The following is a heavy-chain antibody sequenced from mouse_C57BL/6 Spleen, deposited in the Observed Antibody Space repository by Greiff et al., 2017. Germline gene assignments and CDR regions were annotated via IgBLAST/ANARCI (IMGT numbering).Heavy chain of an antibody. CDR2: IHPNSGST. CDR1: GYTFTSYW. Sequence: VQLQQPGAELVKPGASVKLSCKASGYTFTSYWMHWVKQRPGQGLEWIGMIHPNSGSTNYNEKFKSKATLTVDKSSSTAYMQLSSLTSEDSAVYYCARSWGRVYIDYGGQGTTLTVSS. D-gene: IGHD3-1*01. CDR3: ARSWGRVYIDY. J-gene: IGHJ2*01. V-gene: IGHV1-64*01.